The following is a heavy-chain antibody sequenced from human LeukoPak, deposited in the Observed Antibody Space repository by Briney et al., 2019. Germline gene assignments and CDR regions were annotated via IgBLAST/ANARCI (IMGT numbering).Heavy chain of an antibody. CDR2: ISWNSGSI. Sequence: GGSLRFSCAASGFTFDDYAMHWVRQAPGKGVEWVSGISWNSGSIGYADSVKGRFTISRDNAKNSLYLQMNSLRAEHTALNYCAKGFSPLIQLVVGYWGQGTLVTVSS. D-gene: IGHD2-8*02. CDR3: AKGFSPLIQLVVGY. J-gene: IGHJ4*02. CDR1: GFTFDDYA. V-gene: IGHV3-9*01.